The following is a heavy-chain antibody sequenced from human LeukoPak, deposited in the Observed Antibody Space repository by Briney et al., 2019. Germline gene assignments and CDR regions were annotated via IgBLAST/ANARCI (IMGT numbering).Heavy chain of an antibody. CDR3: ASIAGANLHAFDM. CDR1: GGSIGSYY. CDR2: IYTSGST. D-gene: IGHD1-26*01. J-gene: IGHJ3*02. V-gene: IGHV4-4*07. Sequence: SETLSLTCTVSGGSIGSYYWSWIRQPAGKGLEWIGRIYTSGSTNYNPSLKSRVTMSVDTSKKQLCLKLSSVTAADTAVYYCASIAGANLHAFDMWGQGTMVTVSS.